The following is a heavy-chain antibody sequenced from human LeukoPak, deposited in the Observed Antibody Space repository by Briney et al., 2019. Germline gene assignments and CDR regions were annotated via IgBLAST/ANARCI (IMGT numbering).Heavy chain of an antibody. V-gene: IGHV1-69*04. CDR2: IIPILGIA. Sequence: GASVKVSCKASGGTFSSYAISWVRQAPGQGLEWMGRIIPILGIANYAQKFQGRVTITADKSTSTAYMELRSLRSDDTAVYYCARDQGFYGDYFDYWGQGTLVTVSS. D-gene: IGHD4-17*01. J-gene: IGHJ4*02. CDR3: ARDQGFYGDYFDY. CDR1: GGTFSSYA.